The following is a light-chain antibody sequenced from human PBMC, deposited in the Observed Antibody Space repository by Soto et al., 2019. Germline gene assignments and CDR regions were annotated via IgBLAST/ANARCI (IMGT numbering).Light chain of an antibody. V-gene: IGKV3-15*01. CDR3: QQYNSWPPLT. CDR2: GAS. Sequence: EIVMTQSPATLSVSPGERATLSCRASQSVSSNVAWYQQKPGQAPRLLIYGASSRATGIPARFSGSGSGTEFTLTISSLQSADFAVYYCQQYNSWPPLTFGGGTKVEI. CDR1: QSVSSN. J-gene: IGKJ4*01.